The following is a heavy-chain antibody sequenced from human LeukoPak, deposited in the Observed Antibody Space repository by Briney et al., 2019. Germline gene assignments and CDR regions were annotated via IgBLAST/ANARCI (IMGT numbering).Heavy chain of an antibody. Sequence: GGSLRLSCAASGFTVSSNYMSWVRQAPGKGLEWVSVIYSGGGIYYADSVKGRFTISRDNSKNTLYLQMNSLRAEDTAVYYCARAHYGDYLGWFDPWGQGTLVTVSS. V-gene: IGHV3-66*01. CDR3: ARAHYGDYLGWFDP. CDR1: GFTVSSNY. CDR2: IYSGGGI. J-gene: IGHJ5*02. D-gene: IGHD4-17*01.